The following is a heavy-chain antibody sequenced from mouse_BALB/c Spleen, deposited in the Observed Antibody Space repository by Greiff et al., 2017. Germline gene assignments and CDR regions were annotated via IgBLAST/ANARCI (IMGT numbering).Heavy chain of an antibody. Sequence: QVQLKESGPGLVAPSQSLSITCTVSGFSLTSYGVHWVRQPPGKGLEWLGVIWAGGSTNYNSALMSRLSISKDNSKSQVFVKINSLQTDDTAMYYGARDWDPYYYAMDDGGQGTSVTVSS. CDR1: GFSLTSYG. CDR3: ARDWDPYYYAMDD. D-gene: IGHD4-1*01. V-gene: IGHV2-9*02. CDR2: IWAGGST. J-gene: IGHJ4*01.